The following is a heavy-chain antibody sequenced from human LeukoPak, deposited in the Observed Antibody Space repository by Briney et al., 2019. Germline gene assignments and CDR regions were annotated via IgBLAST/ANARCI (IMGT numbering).Heavy chain of an antibody. CDR1: GGSISSYY. V-gene: IGHV4-59*08. CDR2: IYYSGST. CDR3: ARQFDGSGSSPDY. J-gene: IGHJ4*02. D-gene: IGHD3-10*01. Sequence: PSETLSLTCTVSGGSISSYYWSWIRQPPGKGLEWIGYIYYSGSTNYNPSLKSRVTISVDTSKNQFSLKLSSVTAADTAVYYCARQFDGSGSSPDYWGQGTLVTVSS.